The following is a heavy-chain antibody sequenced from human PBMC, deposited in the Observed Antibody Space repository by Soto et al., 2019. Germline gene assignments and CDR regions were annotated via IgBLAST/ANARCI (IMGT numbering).Heavy chain of an antibody. D-gene: IGHD4-17*01. Sequence: QVQLVQSGAEVKKPGSSVKVSCKASGGTFSSYTISWVRQAPGQGLEWMGRIIPILGIANYAQKFQGRVTITADKSTSTAYMELSSLRSEDTAVYYCASTASYGEPPYNYWGQGTLVTVSS. J-gene: IGHJ4*02. CDR3: ASTASYGEPPYNY. CDR1: GGTFSSYT. CDR2: IIPILGIA. V-gene: IGHV1-69*02.